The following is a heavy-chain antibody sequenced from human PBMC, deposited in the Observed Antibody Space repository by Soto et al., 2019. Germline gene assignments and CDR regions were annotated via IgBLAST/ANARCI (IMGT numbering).Heavy chain of an antibody. J-gene: IGHJ4*02. CDR1: GLEVSYNY. V-gene: IGHV3-53*01. Sequence: GGSLRLSCAASGLEVSYNYMNWVRQAPGKGLEWVSVLYNSETTYYAESVKGRFTISRDTVKNTVYLEMNNLRVDDTAVYYCARESEDLTSNFDYWGQGTLVTVSS. CDR2: LYNSETT. CDR3: ARESEDLTSNFDY.